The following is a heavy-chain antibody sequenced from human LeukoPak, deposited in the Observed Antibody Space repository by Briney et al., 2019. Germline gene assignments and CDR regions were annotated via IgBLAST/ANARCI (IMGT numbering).Heavy chain of an antibody. CDR2: IRGSGTGT. D-gene: IGHD5-18*01. V-gene: IGHV3-23*01. Sequence: PGGSLRLSCAASGFTFGSYAMTWVRQAPGKGLEWVSAIRGSGTGTNYGDSVKGRFTISRHNSKNTLYLQMNSLRAEDTAVYYCARGGYSYDPAGAFDIWGQGTMVTVSS. CDR1: GFTFGSYA. CDR3: ARGGYSYDPAGAFDI. J-gene: IGHJ3*02.